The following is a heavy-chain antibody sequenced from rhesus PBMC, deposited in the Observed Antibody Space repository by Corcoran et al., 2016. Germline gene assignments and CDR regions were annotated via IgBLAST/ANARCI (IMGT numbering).Heavy chain of an antibody. J-gene: IGHJ3*01. V-gene: IGHV4-76*01. Sequence: QVQLQESGPGLVKPSATLSLTCAVSGGSISGGYAWSLIRPPPGKGLEWIGVIYGSSGSTNDNPSLKNRVTISNDTSKNQFSLKLSSVTAADTAVYYCARRLAAASDAFDFWGQGLSVTVSS. CDR2: IYGSSGST. CDR1: GGSISGGYA. D-gene: IGHD6-43*01. CDR3: ARRLAAASDAFDF.